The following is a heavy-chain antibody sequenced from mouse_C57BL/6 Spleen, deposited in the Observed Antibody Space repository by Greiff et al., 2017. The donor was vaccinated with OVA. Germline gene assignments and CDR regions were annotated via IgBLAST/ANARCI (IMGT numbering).Heavy chain of an antibody. V-gene: IGHV1-9*01. J-gene: IGHJ2*01. CDR1: GYTFTGYW. CDR3: TREGQRDD. Sequence: VQLQQSGAELMKPGASVKLSCKASGYTFTGYWIAWVKQRPGHGLEWIGEILPGSGSTNYNEKFKGKVTFTADTTTNTAYMQLSSLTAEDSAIYYCTREGQRDDWGKGTTLTVSS. CDR2: ILPGSGST. D-gene: IGHD3-3*01.